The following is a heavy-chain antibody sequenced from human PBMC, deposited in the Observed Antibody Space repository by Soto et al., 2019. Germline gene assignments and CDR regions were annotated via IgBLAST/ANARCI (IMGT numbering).Heavy chain of an antibody. CDR2: IHSSGTT. V-gene: IGHV4-4*07. J-gene: IGHJ4*02. D-gene: IGHD1-7*01. CDR1: SGSINSFY. Sequence: SETLSLTCTVSSGSINSFYWSWIRQPAGKGLEWIGRIHSSGTTNYNASLKSRVTMSVDTSRNQFSLKLTSVTAADTAVYYCARDRIIGTSYSDYWGQGVLVTVSS. CDR3: ARDRIIGTSYSDY.